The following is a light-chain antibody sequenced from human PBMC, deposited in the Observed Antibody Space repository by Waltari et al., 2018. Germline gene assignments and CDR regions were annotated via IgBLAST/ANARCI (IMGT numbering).Light chain of an antibody. CDR2: DAS. Sequence: EIVLTQSPGTLSLSPGERATLSCRASQTVNSKYLVWYQQKPAQAPRLLIYDASTRATGIPDRFSGSGSGTGFALTISRLEPEDFAVYYCQQYGGSPWTFGQGTKVESK. V-gene: IGKV3-20*01. J-gene: IGKJ1*01. CDR3: QQYGGSPWT. CDR1: QTVNSKY.